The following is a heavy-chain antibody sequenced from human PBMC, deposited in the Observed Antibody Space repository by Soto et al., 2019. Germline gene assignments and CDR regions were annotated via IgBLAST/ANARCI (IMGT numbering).Heavy chain of an antibody. CDR3: ASFGVSSKHWFDP. J-gene: IGHJ5*02. Sequence: VQLQESGPGLVKPSPTLSLTCTVSGYSISSADYYWSWIRQPPGKGLEWVGSIDYRGNTYYNPSLKSRLNISLATYNSQFSLKLGSVAAADTAVYYCASFGVSSKHWFDPWGLGTLVTVSS. CDR1: GYSISSADYY. V-gene: IGHV4-30-4*01. CDR2: IDYRGNT. D-gene: IGHD3-10*01.